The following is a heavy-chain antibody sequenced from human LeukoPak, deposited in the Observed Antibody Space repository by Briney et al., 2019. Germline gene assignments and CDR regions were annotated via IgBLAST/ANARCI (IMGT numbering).Heavy chain of an antibody. CDR2: INHSGST. CDR1: GGSFSGYS. V-gene: IGHV4-34*01. D-gene: IGHD6-13*01. J-gene: IGHJ4*02. CDR3: ARQNPAAAGQGLDY. Sequence: SETLSLTCAVYGGSFSGYSWSWIRQPPEKGLEWIGEINHSGSTNYNPSLKSRVTISVDTSRNQFSLNLSSVTATDTAVYYCARQNPAAAGQGLDYWGQGALVTVSS.